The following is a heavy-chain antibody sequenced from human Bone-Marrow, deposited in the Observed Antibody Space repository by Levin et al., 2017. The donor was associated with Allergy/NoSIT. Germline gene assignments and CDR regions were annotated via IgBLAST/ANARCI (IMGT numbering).Heavy chain of an antibody. Sequence: LSLTCAASGFTFTTYWMTWVRQAPGKGLEWVATIKQDGSEKFYLDSVKGRITISRDNAKNSVLLQMNSLRAEDTAVYYCARDPVDYYFDFWGQGTVVTVSS. V-gene: IGHV3-7*01. J-gene: IGHJ4*02. D-gene: IGHD3/OR15-3a*01. CDR3: ARDPVDYYFDF. CDR1: GFTFTTYW. CDR2: IKQDGSEK.